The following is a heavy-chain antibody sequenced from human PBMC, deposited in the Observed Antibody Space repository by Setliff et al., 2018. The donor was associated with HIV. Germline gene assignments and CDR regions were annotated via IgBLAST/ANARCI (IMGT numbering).Heavy chain of an antibody. D-gene: IGHD3-16*01. CDR3: ARTREYRFGFGLGQFDP. Sequence: SETLSLTCSVSGGSISSTSYYWGWIRQRPGKGLEWSGSVTYTRSTQYNPSIRSRLTMSVDKSNNQFALRLTSVTAADSAVYYCARTREYRFGFGLGQFDPWGQGTLVTVSS. J-gene: IGHJ5*01. V-gene: IGHV4-39*06. CDR1: GGSISSTSYY. CDR2: VTYTRST.